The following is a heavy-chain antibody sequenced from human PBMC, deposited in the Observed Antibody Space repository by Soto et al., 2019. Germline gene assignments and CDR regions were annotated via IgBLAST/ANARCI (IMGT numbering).Heavy chain of an antibody. J-gene: IGHJ6*02. CDR2: ISSRSDI. V-gene: IGHV3-21*01. CDR3: AREYTAWPLAYGLDV. D-gene: IGHD2-2*02. Sequence: GGSLRLSCVASGFTFSTYSINWVRQAPGKGLEWVSSISSRSDIYYADSVKGRFTISRDNAKNSVSLQMNSLRAEDTAVYYCAREYTAWPLAYGLDVWGQGTTVTVSS. CDR1: GFTFSTYS.